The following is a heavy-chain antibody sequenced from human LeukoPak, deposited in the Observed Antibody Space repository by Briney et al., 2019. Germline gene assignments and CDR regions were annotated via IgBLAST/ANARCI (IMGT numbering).Heavy chain of an antibody. CDR3: AGAYIVVVPAARYYDFWSGYEP. Sequence: PSETLSLTCAVYGGSFSGYYWSWIRQPPGKGLEWIGEINHSGSTNYNPSLKSRVTISVDTSKNQFSLKLSSVTAADTAVYYCAGAYIVVVPAARYYDFWSGYEPWGQGTLATVSS. V-gene: IGHV4-34*01. D-gene: IGHD3-3*01. CDR1: GGSFSGYY. CDR2: INHSGST. J-gene: IGHJ5*02.